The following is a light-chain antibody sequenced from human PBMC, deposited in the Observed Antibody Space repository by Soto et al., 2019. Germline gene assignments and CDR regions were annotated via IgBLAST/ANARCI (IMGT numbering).Light chain of an antibody. J-gene: IGKJ4*01. CDR2: EVS. Sequence: EVVMTQSPLSLPVTLGQPASISCRSTQSLLFSNGQTFLTWFHQRPGQAPRRLIYEVSNRDSGVPDRFSGSGSGTDFTLRISRVEAEDVGVYYGMQGTHGPLTCGGGTKVEIK. CDR1: QSLLFSNGQTF. V-gene: IGKV2-30*01. CDR3: MQGTHGPLT.